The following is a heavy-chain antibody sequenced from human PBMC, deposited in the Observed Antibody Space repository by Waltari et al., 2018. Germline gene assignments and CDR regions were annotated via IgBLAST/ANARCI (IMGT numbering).Heavy chain of an antibody. V-gene: IGHV1-69*05. CDR2: IIAVFGTA. CDR1: GGTFSSYA. CDR3: TRATGGSWEVGFDP. Sequence: QVQLVQSGAEVKKPGSSVKVSCKASGGTFSSYAINWARQAPGQGLEWMGGIIAVFGTANYAGRLQGRVTLPTDASTTTAYMGLSSLKPEDTAVYYCTRATGGSWEVGFDPWGQGTLVTVSS. J-gene: IGHJ5*02. D-gene: IGHD6-13*01.